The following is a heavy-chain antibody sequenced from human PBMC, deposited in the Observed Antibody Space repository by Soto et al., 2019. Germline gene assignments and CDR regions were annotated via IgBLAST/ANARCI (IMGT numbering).Heavy chain of an antibody. Sequence: EVQLAESGGGLAQPGGSLRLSCAASGVTLSGYATDWVRQAPGKGLEYVSGISSNGVGTYYANSVQGRFTISRDNSKNTVYLQMGSLNPEDMAVYYCARRARPDFYYMDVWGKGTTVTVSS. V-gene: IGHV3-64*01. CDR2: ISSNGVGT. J-gene: IGHJ6*03. CDR3: ARRARPDFYYMDV. CDR1: GVTLSGYA. D-gene: IGHD6-6*01.